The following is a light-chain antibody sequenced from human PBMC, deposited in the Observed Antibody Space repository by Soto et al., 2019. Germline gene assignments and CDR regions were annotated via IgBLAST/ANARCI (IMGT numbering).Light chain of an antibody. CDR3: TSFTSSSTWV. V-gene: IGLV2-14*03. Sequence: QSVLTQPASVSGSPGQSITISCTGTSSDVGGYNYVSWFQQHPGKAPKLKIYEVSNRPSGVSNRFSGSKSGYTASLTISELQADDEAEYYCTSFTSSSTWVFGGGTKLTVL. J-gene: IGLJ3*02. CDR1: SSDVGGYNY. CDR2: EVS.